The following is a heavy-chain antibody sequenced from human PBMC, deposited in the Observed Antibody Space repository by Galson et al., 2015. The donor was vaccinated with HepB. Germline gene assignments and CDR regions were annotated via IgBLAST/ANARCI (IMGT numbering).Heavy chain of an antibody. CDR2: ITWDGGST. CDR1: GFTFADHT. D-gene: IGHD2-21*02. Sequence: SLRLSCAASGFTFADHTMHWVRQVPGKGLEWVSLITWDGGSTSYADSVEGRFTISRDNSKNSLYLQMNSLRTGDSALYYCAPTGGGDSSLTLDYWGQGTLVTVSS. V-gene: IGHV3-43*01. J-gene: IGHJ4*02. CDR3: APTGGGDSSLTLDY.